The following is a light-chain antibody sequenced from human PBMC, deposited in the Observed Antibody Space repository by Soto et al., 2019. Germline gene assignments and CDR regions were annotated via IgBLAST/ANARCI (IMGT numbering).Light chain of an antibody. CDR3: QQANSFPFP. CDR1: QGISSW. CDR2: AAS. J-gene: IGKJ3*01. Sequence: DIQMTQSPSSVSASVGDRVTITCRASQGISSWLAWYQHKPGKAPKLLIYAASSLQSGAPSKFSGSGSRTDSTLTISSLQHEDFATYYCQQANSFPFPFGPGTEVDIK. V-gene: IGKV1-12*01.